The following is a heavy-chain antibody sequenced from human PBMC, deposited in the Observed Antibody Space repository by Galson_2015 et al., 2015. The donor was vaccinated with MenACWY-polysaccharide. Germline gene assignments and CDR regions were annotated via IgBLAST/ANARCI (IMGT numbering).Heavy chain of an antibody. V-gene: IGHV2-5*02. CDR3: AHVMITFGGVIVDDAFDV. Sequence: ALETPTQPLKLPCTISGISLVTTGVGVNWIRQPPGKALVWLAVLYWDGDNRYNPSLRSRLPVTKDTSKKQVVLTMTNMDLVDTTTYYCAHVMITFGGVIVDDAFDVWGPGTMVTVSS. CDR1: GISLVTTGVG. D-gene: IGHD3-16*01. CDR2: LYWDGDN. J-gene: IGHJ3*01.